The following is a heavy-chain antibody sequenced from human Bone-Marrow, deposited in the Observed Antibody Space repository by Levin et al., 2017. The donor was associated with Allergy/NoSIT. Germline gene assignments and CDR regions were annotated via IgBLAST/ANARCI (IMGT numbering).Heavy chain of an antibody. CDR2: IYHSGST. V-gene: IGHV4-61*01. CDR3: ARGSYFGGLSFDC. CDR1: GGSVSSGSYY. D-gene: IGHD4-23*01. Sequence: SPTLSLTCTVSGGSVSSGSYYWSWIRQPPGKGLEWIAYIYHSGSTKYNPYLKSRVTISLDTSRNQFSLRLTSLTAADTAVYYCARGSYFGGLSFDCWGKGTLVTVSS. J-gene: IGHJ4*02.